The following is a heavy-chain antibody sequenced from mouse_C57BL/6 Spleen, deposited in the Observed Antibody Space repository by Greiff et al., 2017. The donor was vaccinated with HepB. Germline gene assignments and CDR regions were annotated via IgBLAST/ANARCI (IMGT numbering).Heavy chain of an antibody. CDR1: GYTFTDHT. Sequence: QVQLKESDAELVKPGASVKISCKVSGYTFTDHTIHWMKQRPEQGLEWIGYIYPRGGSTKYNEKFKGNATLTADKSSSTAYMQLNSLTSEDSAVYFCARENDGYYGGFAYWGQGTLVTVSA. CDR3: ARENDGYYGGFAY. D-gene: IGHD2-3*01. J-gene: IGHJ3*01. V-gene: IGHV1-78*01. CDR2: IYPRGGST.